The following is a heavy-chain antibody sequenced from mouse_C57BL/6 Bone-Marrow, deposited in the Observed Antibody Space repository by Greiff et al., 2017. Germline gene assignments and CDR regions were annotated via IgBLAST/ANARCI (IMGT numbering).Heavy chain of an antibody. Sequence: VQLVESGAELVRPGASVTLSCKASGYTFTDYEMHWVKQTPVHGLEWIGAIDPETGGTAYNQKFKGKAILTADKSSSTAYMELRSLTSEDSAVYYCTEYYGSSSFAYWGQGTLVTVSA. V-gene: IGHV1-15*01. CDR2: IDPETGGT. D-gene: IGHD1-1*01. CDR1: GYTFTDYE. J-gene: IGHJ3*01. CDR3: TEYYGSSSFAY.